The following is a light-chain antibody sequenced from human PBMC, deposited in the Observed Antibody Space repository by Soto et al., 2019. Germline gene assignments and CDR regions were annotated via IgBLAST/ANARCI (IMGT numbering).Light chain of an antibody. J-gene: IGKJ1*01. CDR1: QTVSTY. CDR2: ATS. V-gene: IGKV1-39*01. CDR3: QQTYTTPRT. Sequence: DTQMTQSPSSLSASVGDRISITCRASQTVSTYLNWYQQKPGKAPTLLISATSTLQSGVPSRFSGSGSGTEFTLPITRLQAEDFATYYCQQTYTTPRTFGQGNKVAIK.